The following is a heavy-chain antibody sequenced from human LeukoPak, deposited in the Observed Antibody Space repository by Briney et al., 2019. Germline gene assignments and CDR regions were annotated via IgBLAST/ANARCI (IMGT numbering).Heavy chain of an antibody. CDR1: GGSISSSSYY. V-gene: IGHV4-39*01. CDR2: IYYSGST. J-gene: IGHJ4*02. D-gene: IGHD3-3*01. Sequence: SETLSLTCTVSGGSISSSSYYWAWIRQPPGKGLECIGSIYYSGSTSYNPSLKSRVTISVDTSKNQFSLKLSSVTAADTAVYYCASLRERSYYARGFDYWGQGTLVTVSS. CDR3: ASLRERSYYARGFDY.